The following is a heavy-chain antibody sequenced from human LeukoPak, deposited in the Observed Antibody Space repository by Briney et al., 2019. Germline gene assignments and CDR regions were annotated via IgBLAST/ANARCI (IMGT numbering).Heavy chain of an antibody. CDR2: INAGNGNT. V-gene: IGHV1-3*01. CDR3: AKGTQTDYDFDY. D-gene: IGHD4-17*01. J-gene: IGHJ4*02. Sequence: ASVKVSCKASGYIFTTYALHWVRQAPGQRLEWMGRINAGNGNTKYSQEFQGRVTNTRDTSASTAYMEVSSLRSDDTAVYYCAKGTQTDYDFDYWGQGTLVTVSS. CDR1: GYIFTTYA.